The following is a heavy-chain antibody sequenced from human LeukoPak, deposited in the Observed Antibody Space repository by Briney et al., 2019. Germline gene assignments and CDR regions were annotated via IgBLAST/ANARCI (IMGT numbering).Heavy chain of an antibody. V-gene: IGHV3-23*01. CDR3: AKEDMGFDP. Sequence: GGSLRLACAASGFTFSSYAMSWVRQPPGEGLEWVSAIIGSGGSTYYAPSAKGRLTISRDTSKNTLYLQMNSLRAEDTAVYYCAKEDMGFDPWGQGTLVTVSS. CDR2: IIGSGGST. CDR1: GFTFSSYA. J-gene: IGHJ5*02.